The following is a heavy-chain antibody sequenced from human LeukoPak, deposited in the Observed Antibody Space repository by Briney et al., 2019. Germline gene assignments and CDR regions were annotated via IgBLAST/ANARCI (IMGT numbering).Heavy chain of an antibody. D-gene: IGHD6-19*01. CDR3: AKDPQWLGPYYFDY. CDR2: ISYDGSNK. Sequence: GGSLRLSCAASGFTFSSYAMSWVRQAPGKGLEWVAVISYDGSNKYYADSVKGRFTISRDNSKNTLYLQMNSLRAEDTAVYYCAKDPQWLGPYYFDYWGQGTLVTVSS. CDR1: GFTFSSYA. J-gene: IGHJ4*02. V-gene: IGHV3-30*18.